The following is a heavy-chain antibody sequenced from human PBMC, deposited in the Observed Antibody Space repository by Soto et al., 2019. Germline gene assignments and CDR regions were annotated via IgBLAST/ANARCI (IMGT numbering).Heavy chain of an antibody. CDR3: ARDLANSTPSSYNY. CDR1: GDSISSYY. Sequence: ILCLAWHDSGDSISSYYGGWIRQPPGKGLEWIGYIYYSGSTNYNPSLKSRVTISVDTSKNQFSLKLSSVTAADTAVYYCARDLANSTPSSYNYWGYGPQVPVS. CDR2: IYYSGST. J-gene: IGHJ4*01. D-gene: IGHD2-2*01. V-gene: IGHV4-59*01.